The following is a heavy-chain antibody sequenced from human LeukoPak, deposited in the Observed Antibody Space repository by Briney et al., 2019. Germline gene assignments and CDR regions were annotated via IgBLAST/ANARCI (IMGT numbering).Heavy chain of an antibody. CDR2: INPEETTT. V-gene: IGHV3-74*03. CDR1: GYTFSKYW. J-gene: IGHJ4*02. CDR3: SYDTTGPEDF. D-gene: IGHD1-1*01. Sequence: GGSLRLSCAASGYTFSKYWMHWVRQAPGKGLVWVSRINPEETTTTYADSVKGRFTISRDNTKNTLYLHMSSLGVEDTGIYYCSYDTTGPEDFWGPGTLVTVSS.